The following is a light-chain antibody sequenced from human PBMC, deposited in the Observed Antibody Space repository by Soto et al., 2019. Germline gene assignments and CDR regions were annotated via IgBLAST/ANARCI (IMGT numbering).Light chain of an antibody. CDR2: EAS. V-gene: IGKV1-33*01. J-gene: IGKJ2*01. CDR1: QDISKY. CDR3: QQYDSPPFT. Sequence: DIQMTQSPSSLSASIGDRVTITCQASQDISKYLNWYQQKPGKAPKLLIYEASNLETGVPSVFSGGGSGTHFYLTISSLQPEDIATYYCQQYDSPPFTFGQGTKLEIK.